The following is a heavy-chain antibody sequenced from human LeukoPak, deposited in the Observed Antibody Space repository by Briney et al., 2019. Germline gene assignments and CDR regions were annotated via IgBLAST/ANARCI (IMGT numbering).Heavy chain of an antibody. CDR3: ARGMHGYDYGPPLDN. J-gene: IGHJ4*02. D-gene: IGHD5-18*01. CDR2: ISSGGTI. Sequence: GGSLRLSCAASGFTFSGYHMSWIRQAPGKGLEWLSYISSGGTIYYADSVKGRFTISRDNAKNSLYLQMNILRAEDTALYYCARGMHGYDYGPPLDNWGQGTLVTVSS. V-gene: IGHV3-11*01. CDR1: GFTFSGYH.